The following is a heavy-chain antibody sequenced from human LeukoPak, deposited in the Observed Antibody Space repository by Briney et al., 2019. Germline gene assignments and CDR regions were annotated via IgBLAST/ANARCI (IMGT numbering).Heavy chain of an antibody. CDR1: GYSFTSYW. J-gene: IGHJ4*02. D-gene: IGHD3-22*01. CDR3: ASGGGYYYSGFDY. Sequence: GESLKISCKGSGYSFTSYWIGWVRQLPGKGLEWMGIIYLGDSDTKYSPSFQGQVTISADKSISTAYLQWSSLKAPDTAMYYCASGGGYYYSGFDYWGQGTLVTVSS. V-gene: IGHV5-51*01. CDR2: IYLGDSDT.